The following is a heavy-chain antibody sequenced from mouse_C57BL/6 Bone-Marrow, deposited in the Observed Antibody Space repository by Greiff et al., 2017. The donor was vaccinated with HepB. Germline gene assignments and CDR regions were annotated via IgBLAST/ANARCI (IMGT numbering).Heavy chain of an antibody. CDR2: ISSGGDYI. CDR1: GFTFSSYA. Sequence: EVKLQESGEGLVKPGGSLKLSCAASGFTFSSYAMSWVRQTPEKRLEWVAYISSGGDYIYYADTVKGRFTISRDNARNTLYLQMSSLKSEDTAMYYCTRGNPCITTVWAMDYWGQGTSVTVSS. D-gene: IGHD1-1*01. V-gene: IGHV5-9-1*02. J-gene: IGHJ4*01. CDR3: TRGNPCITTVWAMDY.